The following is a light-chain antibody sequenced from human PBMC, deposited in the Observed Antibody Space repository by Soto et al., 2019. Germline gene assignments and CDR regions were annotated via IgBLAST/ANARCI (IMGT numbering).Light chain of an antibody. CDR1: QSVSSN. V-gene: IGKV3-15*01. Sequence: EIVMTQSPATLSVSPGERAILSCRASQSVSSNLAWYQQKPVQAPRLLIFGASTRATGIPARFSGSGSGTEFTLTISSLQSEDFAVYYCQQYNIWPPWTFGQGTKVDNK. J-gene: IGKJ1*01. CDR3: QQYNIWPPWT. CDR2: GAS.